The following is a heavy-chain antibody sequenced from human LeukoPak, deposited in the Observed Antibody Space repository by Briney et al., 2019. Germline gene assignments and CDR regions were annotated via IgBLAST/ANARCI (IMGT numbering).Heavy chain of an antibody. J-gene: IGHJ4*02. Sequence: GASVKVSCKASDYHFPNYYLHLARHAPGQGLEWMGWINPKSGGTNYAQKFRGRVTMTRDTSISTAYMELSGLRSDDTDVYYCARDSGLGPTWHPFDHWGQGTPVTVSS. CDR1: DYHFPNYY. D-gene: IGHD1-26*01. CDR3: ARDSGLGPTWHPFDH. V-gene: IGHV1-2*02. CDR2: INPKSGGT.